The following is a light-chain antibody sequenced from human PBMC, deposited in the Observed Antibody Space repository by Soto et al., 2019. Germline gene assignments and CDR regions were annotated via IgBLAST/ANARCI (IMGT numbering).Light chain of an antibody. CDR1: QTISSNY. CDR3: QHRSIWPPTWT. CDR2: DTS. V-gene: IGKV3-11*01. Sequence: EIVLTQSPATLSLSPGERATLSCRASQTISSNYLAWYQQKPGQAPRLLIYDTSDRATGIPARFSGSGSGTDFTLTISSIEPEVFAVYYCQHRSIWPPTWTFGQGTKVEI. J-gene: IGKJ1*01.